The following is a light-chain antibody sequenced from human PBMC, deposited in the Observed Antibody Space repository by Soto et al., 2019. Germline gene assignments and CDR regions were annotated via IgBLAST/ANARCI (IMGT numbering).Light chain of an antibody. V-gene: IGKV3-11*01. Sequence: EIVLTQSPATLSLSPGERATLSCRASQSVSDYLAWYQQKPGQAPRLLIYDASNRATGIPARFSGSGFGTDFTLTISSLEPEDFAVYYCQQYKNWPPLTFGGGTKVDIK. J-gene: IGKJ4*01. CDR1: QSVSDY. CDR3: QQYKNWPPLT. CDR2: DAS.